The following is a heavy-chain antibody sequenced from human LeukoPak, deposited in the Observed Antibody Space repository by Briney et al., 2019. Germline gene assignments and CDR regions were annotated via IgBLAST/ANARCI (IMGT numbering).Heavy chain of an antibody. J-gene: IGHJ3*02. CDR3: ARVLRWLQLDRDAFDI. Sequence: PSETLSLTCTVSGGSISSGGHFWSWIRQHPGKGLEWIGYIYYSGSTNYNPSLKSRVTISVDTSKNQFSLKLSSVTAADTAVYYCARVLRWLQLDRDAFDIWGQGTMVTVSS. CDR2: IYYSGST. V-gene: IGHV4-61*08. D-gene: IGHD5-24*01. CDR1: GGSISSGGHF.